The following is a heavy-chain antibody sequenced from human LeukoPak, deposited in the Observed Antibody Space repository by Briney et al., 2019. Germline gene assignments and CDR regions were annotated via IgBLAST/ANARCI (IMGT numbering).Heavy chain of an antibody. CDR1: GYTFTGYY. V-gene: IGHV1-2*04. CDR3: ARASMLDCSSTSCYRAYYYYYYGMDV. J-gene: IGHJ6*02. CDR2: INPNSGGA. D-gene: IGHD2-2*01. Sequence: ASVKVSCKASGYTFTGYYMHWVRQAPGQGLEWMGWINPNSGGANYAQKFQGWVTMTRDTSISTAYMELSRLRSDDTAVYYCARASMLDCSSTSCYRAYYYYYYGMDVWGQGTTVTVSS.